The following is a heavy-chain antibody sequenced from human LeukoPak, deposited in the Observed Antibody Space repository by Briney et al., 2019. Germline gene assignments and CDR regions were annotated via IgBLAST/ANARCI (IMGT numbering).Heavy chain of an antibody. CDR2: VSDSGGST. D-gene: IGHD3-10*01. Sequence: GGSLRLSCAASGFTFSNYAMSWVRQAPGKGLEWVSSVSDSGGSTYYADSVRGRFTISRDNSKNTLYLQMNSLRAEDTAVYYCARDRAAILWFGELSPYYYYYYMDVWGKGTTVTVSS. V-gene: IGHV3-23*01. CDR3: ARDRAAILWFGELSPYYYYYYMDV. CDR1: GFTFSNYA. J-gene: IGHJ6*03.